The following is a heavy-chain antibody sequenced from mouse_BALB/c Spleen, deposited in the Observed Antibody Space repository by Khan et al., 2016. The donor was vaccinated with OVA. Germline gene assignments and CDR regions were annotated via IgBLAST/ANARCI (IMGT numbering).Heavy chain of an antibody. CDR2: INTETGEP. J-gene: IGHJ2*01. V-gene: IGHV9-2-1*01. CDR1: GYTFTDYS. Sequence: QVQLQQSGPELKKPGETVKISCKASGYTFTDYSMHWVKQAPGKGLKWMGWINTETGEPTYADDFKGRFAFSLETSASTAYLQINNLKNEDTATYFCASGLNYGNFDYWGQGTTLTVSS. D-gene: IGHD2-1*01. CDR3: ASGLNYGNFDY.